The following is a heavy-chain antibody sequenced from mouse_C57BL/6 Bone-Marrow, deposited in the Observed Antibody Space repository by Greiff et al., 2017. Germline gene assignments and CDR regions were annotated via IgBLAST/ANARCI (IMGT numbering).Heavy chain of an antibody. Sequence: QVQLKESGPGILQPSQTLSLTCSFSGYSLSTSGMGVSWIRQPSGKGLEWLAHIYRDDDKRYNPSLKSRLTISKDTSRNPVFLKITIVYTADTATYYGTRRATSAYAMDYWGQGTSVTVSS. J-gene: IGHJ4*01. D-gene: IGHD1-2*01. CDR2: IYRDDDK. CDR3: TRRATSAYAMDY. CDR1: GYSLSTSGMG. V-gene: IGHV8-12*01.